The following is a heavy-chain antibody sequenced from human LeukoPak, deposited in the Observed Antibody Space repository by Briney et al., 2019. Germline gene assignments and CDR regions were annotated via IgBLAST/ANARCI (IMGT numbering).Heavy chain of an antibody. D-gene: IGHD1-26*01. J-gene: IGHJ4*02. CDR1: GFTFSSYW. CDR3: ARDKRSYSGSYRASTVDY. CDR2: IKQDGSEK. Sequence: GGSLRLSCAASGFTFSSYWMSWVRQAPGKGLEWVANIKQDGSEKYYVDSVKGRFTISRDNAKNSLYLQMNSLRAEDTAVYYCARDKRSYSGSYRASTVDYWGQGTLVTVSS. V-gene: IGHV3-7*01.